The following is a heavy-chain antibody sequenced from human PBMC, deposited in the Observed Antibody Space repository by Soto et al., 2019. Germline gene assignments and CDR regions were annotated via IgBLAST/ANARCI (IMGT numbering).Heavy chain of an antibody. J-gene: IGHJ2*01. CDR3: AKVAGGLGYFDL. CDR2: ISATGGNI. V-gene: IGHV3-23*01. Sequence: EVQLLESGGGLARPGGARRLSCVASGFTFSDYAMTWVRQAPGKGLEWVATISATGGNIEYTDSLKGRFTIYRDNSKNTLYLQLNGLTSDDTAVHYCAKVAGGLGYFDLWGRGTLVTVSS. D-gene: IGHD3-16*01. CDR1: GFTFSDYA.